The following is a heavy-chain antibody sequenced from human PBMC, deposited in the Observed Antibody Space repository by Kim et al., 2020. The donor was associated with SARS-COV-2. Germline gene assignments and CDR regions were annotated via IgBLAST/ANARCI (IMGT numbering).Heavy chain of an antibody. CDR2: INYSGST. Sequence: SETLSLTCAVYGGSISAYYWSWIRQSPGKGLEWIGEINYSGSTNYNPSLKSRVTISVDTSKSQFSLNLNSVTAADTTVYYCARGRTVTLTSLRRGYFDF. CDR1: GGSISAYY. J-gene: IGHJ4*03. CDR3: ARGRTVTLTSLRRGYFDF. D-gene: IGHD4-17*01. V-gene: IGHV4-34*01.